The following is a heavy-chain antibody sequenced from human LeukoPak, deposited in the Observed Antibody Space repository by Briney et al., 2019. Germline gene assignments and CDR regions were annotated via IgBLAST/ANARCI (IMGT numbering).Heavy chain of an antibody. J-gene: IGHJ6*02. CDR2: ISYDGSNK. CDR3: ARALYDFWSGYYITLDYYGMDV. D-gene: IGHD3-3*01. Sequence: GRSLRLSCAASGFTFSSYGMHWVRQAPGKGLEWVAVISYDGSNKYYADSVKGRFTISRDNSKNTLYLQMNSLRAEDTAVYYCARALYDFWSGYYITLDYYGMDVWGQGTTVTVSS. V-gene: IGHV3-30*03. CDR1: GFTFSSYG.